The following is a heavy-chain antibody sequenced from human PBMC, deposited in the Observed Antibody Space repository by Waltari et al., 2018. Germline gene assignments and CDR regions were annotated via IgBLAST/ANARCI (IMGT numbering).Heavy chain of an antibody. D-gene: IGHD6-13*01. CDR2: IYYSGST. Sequence: QLQLQEAAPALVKPSATLSLTCTVSGGSISSSSYFWGWIPQPPGKGLEWIGSIYYSGSTYYNPSLKSRVTISVDTSKNQFSLKLSSVTAADTAVYYCARVVRQQLRPYYFDYWGQGTLVTVSS. CDR1: GGSISSSSYF. V-gene: IGHV4-39*07. CDR3: ARVVRQQLRPYYFDY. J-gene: IGHJ4*02.